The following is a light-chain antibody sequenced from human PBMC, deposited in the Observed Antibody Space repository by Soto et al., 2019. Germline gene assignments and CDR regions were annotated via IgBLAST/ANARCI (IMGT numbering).Light chain of an antibody. CDR2: RAS. Sequence: RMLALSPTPLSVSPRERPTLSFKASQDISSNLAWYQQKLGQAPRLFIFRASSRATGIPARFSGSGSGTEFTLTISSLQSEDFAVYYCQQYNNWPRATFGGGTKLDIK. CDR3: QQYNNWPRAT. CDR1: QDISSN. J-gene: IGKJ4*01. V-gene: IGKV3-15*01.